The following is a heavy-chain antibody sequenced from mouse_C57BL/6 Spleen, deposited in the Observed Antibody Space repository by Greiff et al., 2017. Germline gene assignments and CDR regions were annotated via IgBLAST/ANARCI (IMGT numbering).Heavy chain of an antibody. CDR3: VRQTGWYFDV. V-gene: IGHV10-1*01. CDR1: GFSFNTSA. Sequence: EVKLMASGGGLVQPKGSLKLSCAASGFSFNTSAMNWVRQAPGKGLEWVARIRSKSNNYATYYADSVKDRFTISRDDSESMLYLQMNNLKTEDTAMYYCVRQTGWYFDVWGTGTTVTVSS. CDR2: IRSKSNNYAT. J-gene: IGHJ1*03.